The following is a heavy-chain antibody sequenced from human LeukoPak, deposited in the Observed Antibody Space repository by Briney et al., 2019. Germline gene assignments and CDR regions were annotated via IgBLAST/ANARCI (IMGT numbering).Heavy chain of an antibody. D-gene: IGHD1/OR15-1a*01. CDR2: IKQDGSEK. J-gene: IGHJ3*02. V-gene: IGHV3-7*01. CDR3: ARDAYNWNIDVFDI. CDR1: GFTFSSYG. Sequence: PGRSLRLSCAASGFTFSSYGMHWVRQAPGKGLEWVASIKQDGSEKYCVDSVKGRFTISRDNAKNSLYLLMNSLRAEDTAVYYCARDAYNWNIDVFDIWGQGTMVTVSS.